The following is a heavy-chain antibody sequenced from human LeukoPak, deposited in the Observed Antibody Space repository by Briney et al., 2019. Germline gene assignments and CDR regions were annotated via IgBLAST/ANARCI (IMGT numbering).Heavy chain of an antibody. CDR3: ARDEYDY. V-gene: IGHV3-30-3*01. CDR2: ISYDGSNK. Sequence: GGSLRLSCAASGFTFSSYAMHWVRQAPGKGLEWVAVISYDGSNKYYADSVKGRFTISRDNSKNTLYLQMNSLRAADTAVYYCARDEYDYWGQGTLVTVSS. CDR1: GFTFSSYA. J-gene: IGHJ4*02.